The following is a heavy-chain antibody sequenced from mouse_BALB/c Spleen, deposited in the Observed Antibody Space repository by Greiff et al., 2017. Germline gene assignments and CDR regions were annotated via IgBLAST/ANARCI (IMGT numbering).Heavy chain of an antibody. V-gene: IGHV5-17*02. CDR1: GFTFSSFG. CDR3: ARNRQGNFYYAMDY. CDR2: ISSGSSTI. Sequence: EVKLVESGGGLVQPGGSRKLSCAASGFTFSSFGMHWVRQAPEKGLEWVAYISSGSSTIYYADTVKGRFTISRDNPKNTLFLQMTSLRSEDTAMYYCARNRQGNFYYAMDYWGQGTSVTVSS. D-gene: IGHD2-1*01. J-gene: IGHJ4*01.